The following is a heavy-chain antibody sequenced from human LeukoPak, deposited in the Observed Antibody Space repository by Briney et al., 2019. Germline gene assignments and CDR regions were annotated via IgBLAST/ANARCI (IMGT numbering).Heavy chain of an antibody. CDR1: GGSISGNY. J-gene: IGHJ6*02. D-gene: IGHD3/OR15-3a*01. Sequence: SETLSLTCTVSGGSISGNYRTWTRQPPGKGLEWIGQIHYTGKADYNPSLRSRITISVDTSKNQMFLKVSSVTAADTAVYYCARFGPYYDMDVWGQGTTVTVSS. CDR2: IHYTGKA. V-gene: IGHV4-59*01. CDR3: ARFGPYYDMDV.